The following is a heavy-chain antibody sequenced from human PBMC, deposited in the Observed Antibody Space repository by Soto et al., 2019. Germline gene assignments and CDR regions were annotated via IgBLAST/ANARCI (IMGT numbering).Heavy chain of an antibody. D-gene: IGHD3-22*01. CDR3: ASELWAYYYDSSGPQFCY. CDR1: GFTFSSYG. CDR2: IWYDGSNK. V-gene: IGHV3-33*01. Sequence: GGSLRLSCAASGFTFSSYGMHWVRQAPGKGLEWVAVIWYDGSNKYYADSVKGRFTISRDNSKNTLYLQMSSRRAEDTAVYYCASELWAYYYDSSGPQFCYWGQGTLVSVSS. J-gene: IGHJ4*02.